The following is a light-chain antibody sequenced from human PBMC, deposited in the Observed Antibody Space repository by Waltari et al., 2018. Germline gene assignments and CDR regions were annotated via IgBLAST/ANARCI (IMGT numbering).Light chain of an antibody. V-gene: IGKV3-20*01. Sequence: EIVLTQSPGTLSLSPGERATLSCRASQSVSSTYLAWYQQKPGQAPRLLIYGASSRATGIPDRFSGSGSGTDFTLTISRLEPEDFAVYYCQQYSSLITFGQGTRLEIK. J-gene: IGKJ5*01. CDR3: QQYSSLIT. CDR1: QSVSSTY. CDR2: GAS.